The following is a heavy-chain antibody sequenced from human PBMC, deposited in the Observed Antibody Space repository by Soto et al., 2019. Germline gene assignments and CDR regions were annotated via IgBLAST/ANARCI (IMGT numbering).Heavy chain of an antibody. J-gene: IGHJ3*02. D-gene: IGHD3-9*01. V-gene: IGHV4-61*08. Sequence: PSETLSLTCTVSGGSISSGDYYWSWIRQPPGKGLEWLGYIYDSGSTNYNPSLKSRVTMSVDTSKTQFSMDLGSVTAADTVVYFCAASYYGILTGHFAFEIWGHGTMVTVSS. CDR3: AASYYGILTGHFAFEI. CDR2: IYDSGST. CDR1: GGSISSGDYY.